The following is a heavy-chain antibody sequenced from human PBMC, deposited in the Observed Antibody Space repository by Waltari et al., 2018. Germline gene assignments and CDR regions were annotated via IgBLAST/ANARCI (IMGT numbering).Heavy chain of an antibody. Sequence: QVQLVQSGAEVKKPGSSVKVSCKASGGTFSSYAISWVRQAPGQGLEWMGGLIPIFGTANYDQKFQGRVTMTTDESTSTAYMELSSLRAEDTAVYYCASSPLPRGEMVYYYYYMDVWGKGTTVTVSS. CDR2: LIPIFGTA. V-gene: IGHV1-69*05. CDR3: ASSPLPRGEMVYYYYYMDV. CDR1: GGTFSSYA. D-gene: IGHD2-8*01. J-gene: IGHJ6*03.